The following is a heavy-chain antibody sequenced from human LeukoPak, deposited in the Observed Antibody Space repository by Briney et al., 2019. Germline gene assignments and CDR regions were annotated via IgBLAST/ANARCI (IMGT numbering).Heavy chain of an antibody. CDR2: ISYDGSNK. D-gene: IGHD5-18*01. V-gene: IGHV3-30*18. Sequence: GGSLRLSCAASGFTFSSYGMHWVRQAPGKGLEGVAVISYDGSNKYYADSVKGRFTISRDNSKNTLYLQMNSLRAEDTAVYYCAKATWIQLWSYFDYWGQGTLVTVSS. CDR3: AKATWIQLWSYFDY. J-gene: IGHJ4*02. CDR1: GFTFSSYG.